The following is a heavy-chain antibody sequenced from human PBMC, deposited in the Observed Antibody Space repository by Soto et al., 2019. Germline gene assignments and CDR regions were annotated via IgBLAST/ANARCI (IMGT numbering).Heavy chain of an antibody. CDR1: GFTFSSFW. CDR2: INQDGSEK. Sequence: EVQVVESGGGLVQPGGSLRLSCVGSGFTFSSFWTTWVRQAPGKGLEWVANINQDGSEKYSVDSVKGRFTISRDNARYSLYLQMDSLRAEDTAVYYCARDRTAMVTSLDRWGQGTLVTVSS. D-gene: IGHD5-18*01. CDR3: ARDRTAMVTSLDR. J-gene: IGHJ4*02. V-gene: IGHV3-7*05.